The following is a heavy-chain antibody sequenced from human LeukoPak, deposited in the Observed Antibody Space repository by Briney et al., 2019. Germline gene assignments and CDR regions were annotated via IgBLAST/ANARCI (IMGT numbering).Heavy chain of an antibody. Sequence: QSGGSLRLSCAASGRYWMHWVRQAPGEGLVWVSHINSDGSWTSYADSVKGRFTISKDNAKNTVYLQMSNLRVEDTAVYYCVSFYETYWGRGTLVTVSS. CDR2: INSDGSWT. CDR3: VSFYETY. J-gene: IGHJ4*02. CDR1: GRYW. V-gene: IGHV3-74*01. D-gene: IGHD2/OR15-2a*01.